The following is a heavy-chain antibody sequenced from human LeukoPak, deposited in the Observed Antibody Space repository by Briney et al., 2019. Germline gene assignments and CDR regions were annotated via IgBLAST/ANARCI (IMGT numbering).Heavy chain of an antibody. J-gene: IGHJ5*02. CDR1: GFTFSSYA. Sequence: PGRSLRLSCAASGFTFSSYAMHWVRQAPGKGLEWVAVISYDGSNKYYADSMKGRFTISRDNSKNTLYLQMNSLRAEDTAVYYCARDRAVNYNWFDPWGQGTLVTVSS. D-gene: IGHD4-11*01. CDR2: ISYDGSNK. CDR3: ARDRAVNYNWFDP. V-gene: IGHV3-30-3*01.